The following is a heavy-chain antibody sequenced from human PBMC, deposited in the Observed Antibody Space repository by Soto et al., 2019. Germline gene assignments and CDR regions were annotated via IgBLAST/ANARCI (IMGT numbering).Heavy chain of an antibody. Sequence: LRLSCADPGFTFRSNGMHGVRQAPGKGLEWVAVISYDGSNKYYADSVKGRFTISRDNSKNTLYLQMNSLRAEDTAVYYCAKGQVGATTGNYFFYGMDV. CDR2: ISYDGSNK. V-gene: IGHV3-30*18. J-gene: IGHJ6*01. CDR1: GFTFRSNG. CDR3: AKGQVGATTGNYFFYGMDV. D-gene: IGHD1-26*01.